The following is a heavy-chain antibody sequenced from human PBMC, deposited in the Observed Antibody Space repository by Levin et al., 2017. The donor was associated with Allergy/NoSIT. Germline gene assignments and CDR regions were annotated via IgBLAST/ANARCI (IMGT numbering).Heavy chain of an antibody. Sequence: YCWGEIGQTPGKGLEWIGSIYYSGSTYYNPSLKSRVTISVDTSKNQFSLKLSSVTAADTAVYYCARPYYDFWSGYLNDAFDIWGQGTMVTVSS. CDR2: IYYSGST. CDR3: ARPYYDFWSGYLNDAFDI. D-gene: IGHD3-3*01. CDR1: YC. J-gene: IGHJ3*02. V-gene: IGHV4-39*01.